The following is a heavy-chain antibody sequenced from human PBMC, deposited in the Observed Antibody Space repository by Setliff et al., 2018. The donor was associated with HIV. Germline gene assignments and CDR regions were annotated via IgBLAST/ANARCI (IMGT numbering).Heavy chain of an antibody. CDR1: GGSISSSSYY. CDR3: ASATGGYQLLHYYYYGMDV. Sequence: KTSETLSLTCTVSGGSISSSSYYWGWIRQPPGKGLEWIGSIYYSGSTYYNPSLKSRVTISVDTSKNQFPLKLSSVTAADTAVYYCASATGGYQLLHYYYYGMDVWGQGTTVTVSS. V-gene: IGHV4-39*01. J-gene: IGHJ6*02. D-gene: IGHD2-2*01. CDR2: IYYSGST.